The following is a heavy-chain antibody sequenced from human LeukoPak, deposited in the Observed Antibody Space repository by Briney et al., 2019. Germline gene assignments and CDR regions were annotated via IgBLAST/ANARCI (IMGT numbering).Heavy chain of an antibody. Sequence: GRSLRLSCAASGFTFSSYGMHWVRQAPGKGLEWVAVISYDGSNEYYADSVKGRFTISRDNSKNTLYLQMNSLRAEDTAVYYCAKDNWGRSYYLDYWGQGTLVTVSS. J-gene: IGHJ4*02. D-gene: IGHD7-27*01. CDR1: GFTFSSYG. CDR3: AKDNWGRSYYLDY. CDR2: ISYDGSNE. V-gene: IGHV3-30*18.